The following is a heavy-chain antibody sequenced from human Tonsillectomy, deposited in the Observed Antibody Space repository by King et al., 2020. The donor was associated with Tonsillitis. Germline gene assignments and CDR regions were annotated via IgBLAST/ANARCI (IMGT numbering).Heavy chain of an antibody. CDR2: IYHSGST. V-gene: IGHV4-38-2*01. J-gene: IGHJ3*02. Sequence: QLQESGPGLVKPSETLSLTCAVSGYSISSGYYWGWIRQPPGKGLEWIGSIYHSGSTYYNPSLKSRVTISVDTSKNQFSLRLSSVTAADTAVYYCARGNPDYDILTGWGAFDIWGQGTMVTVSS. CDR3: ARGNPDYDILTGWGAFDI. D-gene: IGHD3-9*01. CDR1: GYSISSGYY.